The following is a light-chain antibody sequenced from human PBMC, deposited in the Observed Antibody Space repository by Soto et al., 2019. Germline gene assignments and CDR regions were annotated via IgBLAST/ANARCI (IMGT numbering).Light chain of an antibody. V-gene: IGKV3-20*01. Sequence: EIVLAQSPGTLSLSPGERATLSCRASQSVSNNYLAWYQLTPGQAPRLLIYGASTRATDIPDRFSGSGSGTDFTLTIGRLEPEDFAVYYCQHYGTSPRTFGQGTKVEIK. CDR1: QSVSNNY. J-gene: IGKJ1*01. CDR2: GAS. CDR3: QHYGTSPRT.